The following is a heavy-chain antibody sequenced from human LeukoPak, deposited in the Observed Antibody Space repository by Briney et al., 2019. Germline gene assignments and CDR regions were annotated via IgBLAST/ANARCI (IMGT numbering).Heavy chain of an antibody. J-gene: IGHJ4*02. CDR1: GGSFSGYY. D-gene: IGHD6-19*01. CDR3: ARGRPFLWGYSSGWYSPYFDY. V-gene: IGHV4-34*01. CDR2: INHSGST. Sequence: PSETLSLTCAVYGGSFSGYYWSWIRQPPGKGLEWIGEINHSGSTNYNPSLKSRVTISVDTSKNQFSLKLSSVTAADTAVYYCARGRPFLWGYSSGWYSPYFDYWGQGTLVTVSS.